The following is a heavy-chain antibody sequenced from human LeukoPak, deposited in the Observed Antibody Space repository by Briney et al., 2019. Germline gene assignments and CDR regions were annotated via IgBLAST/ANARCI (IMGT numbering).Heavy chain of an antibody. CDR2: ISSNGGST. J-gene: IGHJ4*02. CDR1: GFTFSSYA. D-gene: IGHD3-10*01. CDR3: VKSLGEGGSYYDY. Sequence: PGGPLRLSCSASGFTFSSYAMHWVRQAPGKGLEYVSAISSNGGSTYYADSVKGRFTISSDNSKNTLYLQMSRLRAEDTAVYYCVKSLGEGGSYYDYWGQGTLVTVSS. V-gene: IGHV3-64D*06.